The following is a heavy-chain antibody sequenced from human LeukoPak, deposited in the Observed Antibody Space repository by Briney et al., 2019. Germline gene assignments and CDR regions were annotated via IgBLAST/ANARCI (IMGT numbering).Heavy chain of an antibody. J-gene: IGHJ4*02. CDR3: ARHLLGSEYYFDS. Sequence: PGGSLRLSCAASGFTFSSYWMSWVRQAPGKGLEWVANVKHDGSERYYVDSMKGRFTISRDNAKNSLYLQMNSLRAEDTAVYYCARHLLGSEYYFDSWGQGTLVTVSS. CDR2: VKHDGSER. D-gene: IGHD3-10*01. CDR1: GFTFSSYW. V-gene: IGHV3-7*03.